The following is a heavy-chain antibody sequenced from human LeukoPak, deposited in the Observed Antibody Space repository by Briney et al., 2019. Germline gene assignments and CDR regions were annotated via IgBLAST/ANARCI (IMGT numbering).Heavy chain of an antibody. V-gene: IGHV3-21*01. Sequence: GGSLRLSCAASGFTFSSYSMNWVRQAPGKGLEWVSSISSSSSYIYYADSVKGRFTISRDNAKNSLYLQMNSLRAEDTAVYYCARGSGYQLPKIDYWGQGTLVTVCS. J-gene: IGHJ4*02. CDR3: ARGSGYQLPKIDY. CDR1: GFTFSSYS. CDR2: ISSSSSYI. D-gene: IGHD2-2*01.